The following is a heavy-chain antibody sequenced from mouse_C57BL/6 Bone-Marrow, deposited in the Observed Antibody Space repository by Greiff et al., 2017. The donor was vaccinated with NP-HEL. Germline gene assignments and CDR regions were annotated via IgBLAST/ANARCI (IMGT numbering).Heavy chain of an antibody. V-gene: IGHV3-6*01. CDR1: GYSITSGYY. Sequence: VQLQQSGPGLVKPSQSLSLTCSVTGYSITSGYYWNWIRQFPGNKLEWMGYISYDGSNNYNPSLKNRISITRDTSKNQFFLKLNSVTTEDTATYYCARDDGYGRGYYFDYWGQGTTLTVSS. D-gene: IGHD2-2*01. CDR2: ISYDGSN. J-gene: IGHJ2*01. CDR3: ARDDGYGRGYYFDY.